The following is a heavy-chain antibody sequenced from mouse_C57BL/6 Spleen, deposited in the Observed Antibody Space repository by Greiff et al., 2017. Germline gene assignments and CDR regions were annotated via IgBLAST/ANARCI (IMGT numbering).Heavy chain of an antibody. J-gene: IGHJ4*01. CDR3: ARNDYDEDYAMDY. CDR2: INPSSGYT. D-gene: IGHD2-4*01. CDR1: GYTFTSYW. V-gene: IGHV1-7*01. Sequence: QVQLQQSGAELAKPGASVKLSCKASGYTFTSYWMHWVKQRPGQGLEWIGYINPSSGYTKYNQKFKDKATLTADKSSSTAYMQLSSLTYEDSAVYYCARNDYDEDYAMDYWGQGTSVTVSS.